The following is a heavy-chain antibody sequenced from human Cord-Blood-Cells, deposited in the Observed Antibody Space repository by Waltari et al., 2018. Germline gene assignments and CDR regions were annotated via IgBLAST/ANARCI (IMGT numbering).Heavy chain of an antibody. CDR3: ARKGIHGCSYGSFDY. V-gene: IGHV1-69*01. Sequence: QVQLVQSVAEVKKPGSSVNVSCKLTGGNFSSYAITWVRQRPGKGLEWMGGIIPSFSTANYAHKFQGGVMITADESTSTAYMVLCSLRAEDTAVYYCARKGIHGCSYGSFDYWGQGTLVTVSS. CDR1: GGNFSSYA. J-gene: IGHJ4*02. D-gene: IGHD5-18*01. CDR2: IIPSFSTA.